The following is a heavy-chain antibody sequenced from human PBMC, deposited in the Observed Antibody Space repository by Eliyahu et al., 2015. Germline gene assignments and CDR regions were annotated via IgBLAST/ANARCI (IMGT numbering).Heavy chain of an antibody. CDR1: GFTFSXXE. V-gene: IGHV3-48*03. J-gene: IGHJ6*02. CDR3: AREITGTVQWENYGMDV. CDR2: ISSSGSTI. Sequence: EVQLVESGGGLVQPGGSLRLSCAASGFTFSXXEMNWVRQAPGKGLEWVSYISSSGSTIYYADSVKGRFTISRDNAKNSLYLQMNSLRAEDTAVYYCAREITGTVQWENYGMDVWGQGTTVTVSS. D-gene: IGHD1-20*01.